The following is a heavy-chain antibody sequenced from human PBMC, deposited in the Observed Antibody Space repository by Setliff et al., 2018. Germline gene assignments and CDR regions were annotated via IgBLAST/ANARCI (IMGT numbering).Heavy chain of an antibody. CDR3: ARVADGSGSFYLGFDY. CDR2: IFHSGST. J-gene: IGHJ4*02. V-gene: IGHV4-31*03. D-gene: IGHD3-10*01. Sequence: LSLTCTVSGDSISSGSYYWNWIRQHPEKGLEWLGYIFHSGSTHNNSSLKSRITISIDTSKNHFSLELNSVTAADSAVYYCARVADGSGSFYLGFDYWGQGILVTVSS. CDR1: GDSISSGSYY.